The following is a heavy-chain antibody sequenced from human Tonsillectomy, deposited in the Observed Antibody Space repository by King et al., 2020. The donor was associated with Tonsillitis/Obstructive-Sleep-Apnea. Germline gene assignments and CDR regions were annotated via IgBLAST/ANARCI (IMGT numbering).Heavy chain of an antibody. CDR1: GGTLSSYA. J-gene: IGHJ2*01. V-gene: IGHV1-69*01. Sequence: QLVQSGAEVKKPGSSVTVSCTASGGTLSSYALTWVRQAPGQGLEWMGGIIPIYGTANYTQKFQGRVTITADETTRIVYMELSSLTSEDTAVYYCARVHRYCPYGLCYHWSFDIWGRGTMVTVSS. CDR3: ARVHRYCPYGLCYHWSFDI. D-gene: IGHD2-8*01. CDR2: IIPIYGTA.